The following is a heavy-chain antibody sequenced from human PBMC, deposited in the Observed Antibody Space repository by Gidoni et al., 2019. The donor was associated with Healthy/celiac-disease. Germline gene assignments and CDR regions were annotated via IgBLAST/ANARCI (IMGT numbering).Heavy chain of an antibody. D-gene: IGHD3-9*01. J-gene: IGHJ4*02. CDR1: GFTFSSYE. CDR3: ARDRGGYDLLTGFYRVPFDY. Sequence: EVQLVESGGGLVQPGGSLRLSCEASGFTFSSYEMNWVRQVPGKGLEWLSYITGSGDTKYYAGSVKGRFTISRDNAKNSLYLQMDSLRDEDTAVYYCARDRGGYDLLTGFYRVPFDYWGQGSLVTVSS. CDR2: ITGSGDTK. V-gene: IGHV3-48*03.